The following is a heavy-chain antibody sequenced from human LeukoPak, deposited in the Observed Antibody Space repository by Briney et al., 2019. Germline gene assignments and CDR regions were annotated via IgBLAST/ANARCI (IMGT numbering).Heavy chain of an antibody. D-gene: IGHD4-17*01. CDR1: GFTFSSYA. CDR3: AKDKSEDYGDDLLAYYYYGMDV. J-gene: IGHJ6*02. CDR2: ISGSGGST. V-gene: IGHV3-23*01. Sequence: GGSLRLSCAASGFTFSSYAMSWVRQAPGKGLEWVSAISGSGGSTYYADSVKGRFTISRDNSKNTLYLQMNSLRAEDTAVYYCAKDKSEDYGDDLLAYYYYGMDVWGQGTTVTVSS.